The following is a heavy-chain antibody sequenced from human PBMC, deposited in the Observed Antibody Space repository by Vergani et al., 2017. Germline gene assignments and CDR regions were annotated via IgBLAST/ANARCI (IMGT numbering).Heavy chain of an antibody. CDR3: ARDEERWLQTNWYFDL. J-gene: IGHJ2*01. CDR2: ISSSSSYI. D-gene: IGHD5-24*01. V-gene: IGHV3-21*01. Sequence: EVQLVESGGGLVKPGGSLRLSCAASGFTFSSYSMNWVRQAPGKGLEWVSSISSSSSYIYYADSVKGRFTISRDNAKNSLYLQMNRLRAEDTAVYYCARDEERWLQTNWYFDLWGRGTLVTVSS. CDR1: GFTFSSYS.